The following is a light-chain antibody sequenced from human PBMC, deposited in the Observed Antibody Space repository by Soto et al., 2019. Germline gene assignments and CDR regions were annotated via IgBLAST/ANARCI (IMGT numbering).Light chain of an antibody. V-gene: IGLV3-21*04. CDR3: QVWDSSSDHPGVV. J-gene: IGLJ2*01. CDR1: NIGSKS. Sequence: SYELTQPPSVSVAPGKTARITCGGTNIGSKSVHWYQQKPGQAPVLVIYYDSDRPSGIPARFSGSNSGNTATLTISRVEAGDEADYYCQVWDSSSDHPGVVFGGGTKLTVL. CDR2: YDS.